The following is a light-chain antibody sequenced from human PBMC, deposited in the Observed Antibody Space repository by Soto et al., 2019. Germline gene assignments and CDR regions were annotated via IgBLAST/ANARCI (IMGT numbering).Light chain of an antibody. Sequence: DVQMTQAPSSLSASVGDRVTITCRARQGISNYLAWYQQKPGKVPKLLIYAASILQSGVPSRFSGSGSGTDFPLTISSLQPEDVATYYCQKYNSAPRTFGGGTKVESK. CDR2: AAS. CDR3: QKYNSAPRT. CDR1: QGISNY. V-gene: IGKV1-27*01. J-gene: IGKJ4*01.